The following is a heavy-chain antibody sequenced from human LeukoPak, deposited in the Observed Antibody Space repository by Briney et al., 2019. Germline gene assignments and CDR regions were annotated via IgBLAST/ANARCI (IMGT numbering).Heavy chain of an antibody. Sequence: ASVKVSCKASGYTFTGYYTHWVRQAPGQGREWMGWINPNSGGTNYAQKFQGRVTMTRDTSISTAYMELSRLRSDDTAVYYCARAGYSYGYGYYYYYMDVWGKGTTVTVSS. CDR2: INPNSGGT. CDR3: ARAGYSYGYGYYYYYMDV. J-gene: IGHJ6*03. D-gene: IGHD5-18*01. V-gene: IGHV1-2*02. CDR1: GYTFTGYY.